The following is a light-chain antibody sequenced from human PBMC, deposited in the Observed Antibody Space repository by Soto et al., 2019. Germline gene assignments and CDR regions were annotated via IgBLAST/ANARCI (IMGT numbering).Light chain of an antibody. Sequence: DIQMTQSPSSLSASVGDTISITCRARQNIRNFLNWYQWRPGQAPRLLIYTSSTLQSGVPSRFSGAGSGTDFTLTISSLQPEDFATYFCQQSSDTLITFGGGTKVEI. J-gene: IGKJ4*01. CDR1: QNIRNF. V-gene: IGKV1-39*01. CDR2: TSS. CDR3: QQSSDTLIT.